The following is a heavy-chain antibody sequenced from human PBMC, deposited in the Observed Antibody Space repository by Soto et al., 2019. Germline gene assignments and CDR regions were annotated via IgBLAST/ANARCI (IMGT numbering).Heavy chain of an antibody. Sequence: SETLSLTCTVSGGSISSSSYYWGWIRQPPGKGLEWIGYIYYSGSTYYNPSLKSRVTISVDTSKNQFSLKLSSVTAADTAVYYCAREYSSSSGDYWGQGTLVTVSS. D-gene: IGHD6-6*01. CDR2: IYYSGST. CDR3: AREYSSSSGDY. V-gene: IGHV4-30-4*08. J-gene: IGHJ4*02. CDR1: GGSISSSSYY.